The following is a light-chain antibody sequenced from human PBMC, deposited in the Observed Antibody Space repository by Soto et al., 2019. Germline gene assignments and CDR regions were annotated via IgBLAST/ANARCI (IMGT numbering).Light chain of an antibody. Sequence: QSVLTQPPSVSAAPGQRVSISCSGSDSNIGNNYISWYRQVPGTAPKVVIYDINKRPSWIPDRFSASKSGTSSTLAITGLRTGDEAFYYCGTWDSSLTSWVFGGGTQLTVL. V-gene: IGLV1-51*01. CDR3: GTWDSSLTSWV. J-gene: IGLJ3*02. CDR2: DIN. CDR1: DSNIGNNY.